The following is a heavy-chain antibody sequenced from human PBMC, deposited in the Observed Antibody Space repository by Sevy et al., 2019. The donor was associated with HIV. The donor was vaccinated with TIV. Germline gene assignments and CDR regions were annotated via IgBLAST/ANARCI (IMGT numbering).Heavy chain of an antibody. V-gene: IGHV5-51*01. CDR2: IYPGDSDT. CDR3: ARLGCSSTSSPDDYYYYMDV. J-gene: IGHJ6*03. D-gene: IGHD2-2*01. CDR1: GYSFTSYW. Sequence: GESLKISCKGSGYSFTSYWIGWVRQMPGKGLEWMGIIYPGDSDTRYSTSFQGQVTNFAGKSISNANLQWSRLKASDTAMYYCARLGCSSTSSPDDYYYYMDVWGKGTTVTVSS.